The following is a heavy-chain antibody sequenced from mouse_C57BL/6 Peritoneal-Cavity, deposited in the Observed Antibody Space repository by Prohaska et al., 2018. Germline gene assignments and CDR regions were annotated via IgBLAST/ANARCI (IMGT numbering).Heavy chain of an antibody. CDR2: INSDGIAI. CDR3: MRYGSYWYFDV. J-gene: IGHJ1*03. D-gene: IGHD1-1*01. CDR1: GFTFSGFW. V-gene: IGHV11-2*01. Sequence: EVQLLETGGGLVQPGGSRGLSCEGSGFTFSGFWMSWVRQTPGKTLEWIGDINSDGIAINYAPSIKVRFTIFRDNDKSTLYLQMSNVRSEDTATYFCMRYGSYWYFDVWGTGTTVTVSS.